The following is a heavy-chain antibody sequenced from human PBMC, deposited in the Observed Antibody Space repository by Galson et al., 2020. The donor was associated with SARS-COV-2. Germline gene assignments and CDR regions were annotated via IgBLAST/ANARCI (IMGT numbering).Heavy chain of an antibody. CDR1: GGSISSGDYY. CDR2: NYYSGSN. J-gene: IGHJ4*02. V-gene: IGHV4-30-4*01. CDR3: ARARRIKIFGVVTNFDY. Sequence: ETSETLSLTCTVSGGSISSGDYYWSWIRQPPGKGLEWIGYNYYSGSNNYNPTLKSRVTISVDTSKNQFSLKLSSVTAADTAVYYCARARRIKIFGVVTNFDYGGQGTLVTVSS. D-gene: IGHD3-3*01.